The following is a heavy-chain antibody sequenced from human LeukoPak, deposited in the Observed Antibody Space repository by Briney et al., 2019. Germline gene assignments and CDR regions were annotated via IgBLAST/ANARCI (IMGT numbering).Heavy chain of an antibody. CDR1: GYIFTSYG. CDR2: SSGYNGDT. J-gene: IGHJ5*02. Sequence: GAXVXXSCKASGYIFTSYGISWVRQAPGQGLEWMGWSSGYNGDTNYAQNFQGRVTMTTDTSTNTAYMELRSLRFDDTAVYYCARDWQNWFDPWGQGTLVTVSS. V-gene: IGHV1-18*01. CDR3: ARDWQNWFDP.